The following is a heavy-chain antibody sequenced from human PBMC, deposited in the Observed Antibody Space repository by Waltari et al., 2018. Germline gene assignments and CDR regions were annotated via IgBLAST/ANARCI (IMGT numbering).Heavy chain of an antibody. Sequence: DVQLMESGGGLVKPGGSLRLSCAASGVTFSSYNMNWVRQAPGKGLEWVSSISATGGYIHYADSVKGRFTISRDNAKNSLYLQMSSLRDEDTAVYYCARGGWGFYLDLWGQGALVTVSS. V-gene: IGHV3-21*01. CDR1: GVTFSSYN. CDR2: ISATGGYI. D-gene: IGHD7-27*01. J-gene: IGHJ5*02. CDR3: ARGGWGFYLDL.